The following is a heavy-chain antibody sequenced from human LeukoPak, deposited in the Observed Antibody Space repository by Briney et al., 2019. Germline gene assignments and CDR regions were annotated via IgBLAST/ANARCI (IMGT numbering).Heavy chain of an antibody. CDR3: ASSVVVVAATFGFGY. Sequence: ASVKVSCKASGYTFTGYYMHWVRQAPGQGLEWMGWINPNSGGTNYAQKFQGRVTMTRDTSISTAYMELSRLRSDDTAVYYCASSVVVVAATFGFGYWGQGTLVTVSS. CDR1: GYTFTGYY. J-gene: IGHJ4*02. CDR2: INPNSGGT. D-gene: IGHD2-15*01. V-gene: IGHV1-2*02.